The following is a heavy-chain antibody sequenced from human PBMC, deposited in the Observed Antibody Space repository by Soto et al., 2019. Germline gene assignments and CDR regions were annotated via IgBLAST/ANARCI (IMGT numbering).Heavy chain of an antibody. CDR3: AKDTVAGTVNWFDP. V-gene: IGHV3-23*01. CDR1: GFTFSDFA. CDR2: IVSSGVRR. D-gene: IGHD6-19*01. J-gene: IGHJ5*02. Sequence: GGSLRLSCAASGFTFSDFAMSWVRQAPGKRLKWVSAIVSSGVRRYYADSVKGRFTDSRDNSINTLYLQMNSLRAEDSVVYFCAKDTVAGTVNWFDPWGQGTLVTVSS.